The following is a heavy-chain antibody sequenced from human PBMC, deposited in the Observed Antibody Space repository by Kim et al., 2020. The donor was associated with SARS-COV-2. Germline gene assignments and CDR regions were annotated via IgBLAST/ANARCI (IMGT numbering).Heavy chain of an antibody. Sequence: GESLKISCKGSGYSFTSYWIGWVRQMPGKGLEWMGIIYPGDSDTRYSPSFQGQVTISADKSISTAYLQWSSLKASDTAMYYCARSAAAAPRAYYYYGMDVWGQGTTVTVSS. V-gene: IGHV5-51*01. CDR1: GYSFTSYW. D-gene: IGHD6-13*01. J-gene: IGHJ6*02. CDR2: IYPGDSDT. CDR3: ARSAAAAPRAYYYYGMDV.